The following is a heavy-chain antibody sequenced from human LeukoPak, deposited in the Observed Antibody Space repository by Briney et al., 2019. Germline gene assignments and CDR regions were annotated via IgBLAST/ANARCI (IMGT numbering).Heavy chain of an antibody. V-gene: IGHV3-23*01. CDR3: AKERGSYDY. J-gene: IGHJ4*02. D-gene: IGHD1-26*01. CDR2: ISGSGDST. Sequence: GGSLRLSCAASGFTFSNYAMSWVRQTPGKGLEWVSSISGSGDSTYYADSVKGRFTISRDNSKNTLYLQMNSLRAEDTAVYYCAKERGSYDYWGQGTLVTVSS. CDR1: GFTFSNYA.